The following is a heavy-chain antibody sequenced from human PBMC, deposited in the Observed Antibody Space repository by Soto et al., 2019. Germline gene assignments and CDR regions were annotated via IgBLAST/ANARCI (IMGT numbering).Heavy chain of an antibody. J-gene: IGHJ6*02. Sequence: QVQLVESGGGVVQPGRSLRLSCAASGFTFSSYGMHWVRQAPGKGLEWVAVIWYDGSNKYYADSVKGRFTISRDNSKNTLYLQMNGLRAEDTAVYYCARVEDGMDVWGQGTTVTVSS. CDR3: ARVEDGMDV. CDR2: IWYDGSNK. V-gene: IGHV3-33*01. D-gene: IGHD1-1*01. CDR1: GFTFSSYG.